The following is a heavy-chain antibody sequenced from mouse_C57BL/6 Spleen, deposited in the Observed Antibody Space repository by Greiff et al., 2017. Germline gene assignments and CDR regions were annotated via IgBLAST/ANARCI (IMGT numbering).Heavy chain of an antibody. CDR2: IDPENGDT. D-gene: IGHD1-1*01. CDR3: TTGEVTTDWYLDV. CDR1: GFNIKDDY. Sequence: VQLQQSGAELVRPGASVKLSCTASGFNIKDDYMHWVKQRPEQGLEWIGWIDPENGDTEYASKFQGKATITADTSSNTAYLQLSSLTSEDTAVYYCTTGEVTTDWYLDVWGTGTTVTVSS. V-gene: IGHV14-4*01. J-gene: IGHJ1*03.